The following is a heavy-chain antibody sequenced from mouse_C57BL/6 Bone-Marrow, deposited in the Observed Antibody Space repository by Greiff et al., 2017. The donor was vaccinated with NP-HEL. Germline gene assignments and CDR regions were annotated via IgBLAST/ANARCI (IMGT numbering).Heavy chain of an antibody. Sequence: EVKVVESGEGLVKPGGSLKLSCAASGFTFSSYAMSWVRQTPEKRLEWVAYISRGGDYIYYADTVKGRFTISRDNARNTLYLQMSSLKSEDTAMYYCTREIYYDYSYYFDYWGQGTTLTVSS. CDR1: GFTFSSYA. D-gene: IGHD2-4*01. CDR3: TREIYYDYSYYFDY. J-gene: IGHJ2*01. CDR2: ISRGGDYI. V-gene: IGHV5-9-1*02.